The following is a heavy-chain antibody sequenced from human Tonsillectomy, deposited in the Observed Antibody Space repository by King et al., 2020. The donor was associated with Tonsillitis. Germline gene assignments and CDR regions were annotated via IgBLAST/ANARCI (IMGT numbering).Heavy chain of an antibody. CDR3: ARLGPYLGATRPFDY. V-gene: IGHV5-51*01. D-gene: IGHD1-26*01. CDR2: IYPGDSDT. J-gene: IGHJ4*02. Sequence: QLVQSGAEVKKPGESLKISCKGSGYSFTSYWIGWVRQMPGKGLEWMGIIYPGDSDTRYSPSFQGQVTISADKSISTAYLQWTSLKASDTAMYYCARLGPYLGATRPFDYWGQGTLVTVSS. CDR1: GYSFTSYW.